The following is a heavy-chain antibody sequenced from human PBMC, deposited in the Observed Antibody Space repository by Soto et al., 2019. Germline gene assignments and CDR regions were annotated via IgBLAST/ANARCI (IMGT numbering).Heavy chain of an antibody. J-gene: IGHJ5*02. CDR3: AHSRGTAARDTYNWFDP. CDR1: GFSLSTSGVG. CDR2: IYWDDDK. D-gene: IGHD6-6*01. V-gene: IGHV2-5*02. Sequence: QITLKESGPPLVKPTQTLTLTCTFSGFSLSTSGVGVGWIRQPPGKALEWLALIYWDDDKRYSPSLKSRLTITKXXSXNLXVLTMTNMDPVDTATYYCAHSRGTAARDTYNWFDPWGQGTLVTVSS.